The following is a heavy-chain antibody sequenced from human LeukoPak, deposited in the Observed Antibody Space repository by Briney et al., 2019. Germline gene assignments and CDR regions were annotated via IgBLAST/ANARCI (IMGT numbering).Heavy chain of an antibody. CDR2: INPNSGGT. CDR1: GYTFTGYY. Sequence: ASVKVSCKASGYTFTGYYMHWVRQAPGQGLEWMGWINPNSGGTNYAQKFQGRVTITADKSTSTAYMELSSLRSEDTAVYYCASLIEAGTGDFDYWGQGTLVTVSS. J-gene: IGHJ4*02. CDR3: ASLIEAGTGDFDY. D-gene: IGHD6-19*01. V-gene: IGHV1-2*02.